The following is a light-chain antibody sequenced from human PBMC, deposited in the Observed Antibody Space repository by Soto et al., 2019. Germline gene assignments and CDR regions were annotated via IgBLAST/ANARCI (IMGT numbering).Light chain of an antibody. Sequence: DVAMTQSPLSLSVTLGQPASISCTSSLSLVNSDGNSYLNWFHQRPGQSPRRLLYKASNRDSGVPDRVSGSGSGTDIALKISRVEAEDVGSYYCRQGRDWPSFGQGTRLEI. J-gene: IGKJ2*03. CDR3: RQGRDWPS. CDR2: KAS. CDR1: LSLVNSDGNSY. V-gene: IGKV2-30*01.